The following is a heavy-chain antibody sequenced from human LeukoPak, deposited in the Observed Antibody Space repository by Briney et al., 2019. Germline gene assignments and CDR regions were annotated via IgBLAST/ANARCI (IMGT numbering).Heavy chain of an antibody. CDR3: ARDHPAYTNWFDP. D-gene: IGHD3-16*01. CDR2: INPNSGGT. CDR1: GYTFTGYY. Sequence: ASVKVSCKASGYTFTGYYMHWVRQAPGEGLEWMGWINPNSGGTNYAQKFQGRVTMTRDTSISTAYMELSRLRSDDTAVYYCARDHPAYTNWFDPWGQGTLVTVSS. V-gene: IGHV1-2*02. J-gene: IGHJ5*02.